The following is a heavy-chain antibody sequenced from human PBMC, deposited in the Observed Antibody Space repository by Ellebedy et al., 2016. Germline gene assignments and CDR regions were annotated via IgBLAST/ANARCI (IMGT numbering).Heavy chain of an antibody. J-gene: IGHJ4*02. Sequence: ASVKVSCKASGYRFTTYYIQWLRQAPGQGLEWLGTMDPNSVNRNYAQKFQGRVTMTTDTSTTTVYLELSSLRYDDTAVYYCARERGGTCYFDYWGQGTLVTVSS. CDR3: ARERGGTCYFDY. CDR2: MDPNSVNR. CDR1: GYRFTTYY. D-gene: IGHD1-26*01. V-gene: IGHV1-46*03.